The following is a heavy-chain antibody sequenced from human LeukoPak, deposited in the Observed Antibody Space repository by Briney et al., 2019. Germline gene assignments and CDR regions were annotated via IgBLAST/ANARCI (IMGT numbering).Heavy chain of an antibody. CDR3: AKDQKLLGGAFDV. CDR1: GFTFSNYY. D-gene: IGHD3-16*01. Sequence: GGSLRLSCAASGFTFSNYYMNWVRQAPGKGLEWVSSISSSSSYIYYADSVKGRFTISRDNSNNRLYLQMNSLRAEDTAVYYCAKDQKLLGGAFDVWGQGTLVTVSS. CDR2: ISSSSSYI. J-gene: IGHJ3*01. V-gene: IGHV3-21*04.